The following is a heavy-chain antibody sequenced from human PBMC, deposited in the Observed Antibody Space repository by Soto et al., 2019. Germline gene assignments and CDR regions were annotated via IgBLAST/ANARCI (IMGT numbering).Heavy chain of an antibody. D-gene: IGHD2-8*01. J-gene: IGHJ6*02. CDR3: ATGYCTNGVCYTRTLSGMDV. CDR2: INHSGST. V-gene: IGHV4-34*01. Sequence: SETLSLTCTVSGASVDSVNHYWSWIRQPPGKGLEWIGEINHSGSTNYNPSLKSRVTISVDTSKNQFSLKLSSVTAADTAVYYCATGYCTNGVCYTRTLSGMDVWGQGTTVTVSS. CDR1: GASVDSVNHY.